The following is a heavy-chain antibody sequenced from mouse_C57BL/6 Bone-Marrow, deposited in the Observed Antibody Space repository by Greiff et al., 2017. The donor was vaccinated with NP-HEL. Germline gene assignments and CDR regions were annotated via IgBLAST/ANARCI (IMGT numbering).Heavy chain of an antibody. CDR3: ARARWLLPDYFDY. CDR1: GFTFSSYA. CDR2: ISDGGSYT. D-gene: IGHD2-3*01. V-gene: IGHV5-4*03. J-gene: IGHJ2*01. Sequence: DVKLVESGGGLVKPGGSLKLSCAASGFTFSSYAMSWVRQTPEKRLEWVATISDGGSYTYYPDNVKGRFTISRDNAKNNLYLQMSHLKSEDTAMYYCARARWLLPDYFDYWGQGTTLTVSS.